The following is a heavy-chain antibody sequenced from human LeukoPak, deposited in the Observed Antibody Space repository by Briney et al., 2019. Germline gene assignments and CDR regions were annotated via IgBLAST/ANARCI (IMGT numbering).Heavy chain of an antibody. CDR3: AREVEDDYGGNSDY. CDR2: ITQDGSEK. Sequence: GGSLRLSCAAAGFTFSSYWMSWGRQAPGEGQGWVANITQDGSEKYYVDSVNSPVTISRDNAKHSLYLEMNSLTAEDTGVYYCAREVEDDYGGNSDYWGQGTLVTVSS. CDR1: GFTFSSYW. V-gene: IGHV3-7*01. J-gene: IGHJ4*02. D-gene: IGHD4-23*01.